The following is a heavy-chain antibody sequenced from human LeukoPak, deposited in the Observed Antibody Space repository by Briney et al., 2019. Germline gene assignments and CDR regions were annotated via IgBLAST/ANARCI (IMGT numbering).Heavy chain of an antibody. Sequence: HPGGSLRLSCAASGFTFSSYAMSWVRQAPGKGLEWVSAISGSGGSTYYADSVKGRFTISRDNSKNTLYLQMNSLRAEDTAVYYCAKLRPLIAVAGRSYFDYWGQGTLVTVSS. J-gene: IGHJ4*02. D-gene: IGHD6-19*01. CDR1: GFTFSSYA. V-gene: IGHV3-23*01. CDR2: ISGSGGST. CDR3: AKLRPLIAVAGRSYFDY.